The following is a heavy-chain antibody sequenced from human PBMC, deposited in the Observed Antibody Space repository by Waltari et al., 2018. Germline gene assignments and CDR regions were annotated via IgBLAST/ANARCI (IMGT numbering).Heavy chain of an antibody. CDR1: GFTFSSYA. Sequence: EVQLVESGGGLVQPGGSLRLSCAASGFTFSSYAMSWVRQAPGKGLEWVSAISGSVGSTYYADSVKGRFTISRDNSKNTLYLQMNSLRAEDTAVYYCATSPRYVGYAFDIWGQGTMVTVSS. CDR2: ISGSVGST. J-gene: IGHJ3*02. CDR3: ATSPRYVGYAFDI. V-gene: IGHV3-23*04. D-gene: IGHD3-10*01.